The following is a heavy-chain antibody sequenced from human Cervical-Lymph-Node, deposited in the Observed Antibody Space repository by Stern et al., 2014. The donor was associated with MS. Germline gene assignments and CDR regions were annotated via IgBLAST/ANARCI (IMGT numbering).Heavy chain of an antibody. Sequence: VQLVQSRAEAKKPGESLKISCKGSRYSFTANWLAWVRQMPGQGLQWMGIIYPGDSDTRYSPSFQGQVTISADKSISTAYLQWSSLKASDTAMYYCARDYGDYAFDYWGQGTLVTVSS. CDR3: ARDYGDYAFDY. CDR2: IYPGDSDT. CDR1: RYSFTANW. D-gene: IGHD4-17*01. J-gene: IGHJ4*02. V-gene: IGHV5-51*01.